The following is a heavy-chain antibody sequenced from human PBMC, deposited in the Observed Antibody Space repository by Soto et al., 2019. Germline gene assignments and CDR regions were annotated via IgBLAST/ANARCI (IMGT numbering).Heavy chain of an antibody. CDR3: ARARLSNGDPNIYFFYGLDV. V-gene: IGHV1-69*01. CDR2: IIPLFRKT. CDR1: GDMFRNSA. Sequence: QVQLVQSGAEVKRPGSSVKVSCKASGDMFRNSAFTWVRQAPGQGLAWMGVIIPLFRKTNVAQNFQGRVTYTADESTSSLYMEAYSLTSEDTAVYYCARARLSNGDPNIYFFYGLDVWGQGTTITVSS. D-gene: IGHD3-10*01. J-gene: IGHJ6*02.